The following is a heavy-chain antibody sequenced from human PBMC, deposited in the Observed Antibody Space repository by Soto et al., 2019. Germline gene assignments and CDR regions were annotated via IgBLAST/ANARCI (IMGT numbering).Heavy chain of an antibody. Sequence: QVQLVESGGGVVQPGRSLRLSCAASGFTFSSYGMHWVRQAPGKGLEWVAVIWYDGSNKYYADSVKGRFTISRDNSKNTLYLQMNSLRAEDTAVYYCARDGVEQWLVYYFDYWGQGTLVTVSS. CDR1: GFTFSSYG. CDR3: ARDGVEQWLVYYFDY. J-gene: IGHJ4*02. D-gene: IGHD6-19*01. CDR2: IWYDGSNK. V-gene: IGHV3-33*01.